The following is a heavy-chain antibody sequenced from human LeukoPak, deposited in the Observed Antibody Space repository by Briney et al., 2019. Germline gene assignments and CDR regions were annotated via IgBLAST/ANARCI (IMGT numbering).Heavy chain of an antibody. V-gene: IGHV4-39*01. CDR1: GGSISRSSYY. J-gene: IGHJ5*02. Sequence: PSETLSLTCSVSGGSISRSSYYWGWIRQPPGKGLGWIGSIYYNGSTYYNPSLKSRVTISVDTSKNQFSLTLSSVTAADTALYYCARHDIAIMIASFTFDPWGQGTLVTVSS. D-gene: IGHD3-9*01. CDR2: IYYNGST. CDR3: ARHDIAIMIASFTFDP.